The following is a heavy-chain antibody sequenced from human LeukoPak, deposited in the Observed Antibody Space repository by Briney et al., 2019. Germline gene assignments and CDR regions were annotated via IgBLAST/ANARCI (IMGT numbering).Heavy chain of an antibody. CDR2: IKQDGSEK. J-gene: IGHJ4*02. CDR1: GFSFSTHW. Sequence: PGGSLRLSCAASGFSFSTHWMIWVRQAPGKGLEWVASIKQDGSEKQYEDSVKGRFTISRDNAKNSLYLQMNSLRAEDTAVYYCASGTGWIFDYWGQGTLVTVSS. CDR3: ASGTGWIFDY. D-gene: IGHD6-19*01. V-gene: IGHV3-7*01.